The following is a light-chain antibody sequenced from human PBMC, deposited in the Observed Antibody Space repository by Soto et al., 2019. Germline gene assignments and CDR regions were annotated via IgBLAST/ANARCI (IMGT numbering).Light chain of an antibody. Sequence: EIVMTQSPATLSVSPGGRATLSCRASPSISDTLAWSQQKPVQAPRLLIHGASTRANGFPARFSGSGSGTDFTLTSSSLQSEDFAVYYWQQYNNWSWTFGQGTNVEIK. V-gene: IGKV3-15*01. CDR3: QQYNNWSWT. CDR2: GAS. CDR1: PSISDT. J-gene: IGKJ1*01.